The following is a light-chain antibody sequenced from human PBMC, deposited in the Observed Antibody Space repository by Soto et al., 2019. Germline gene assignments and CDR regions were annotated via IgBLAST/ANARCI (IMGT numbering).Light chain of an antibody. Sequence: QCVLAEPGSASGTPGQRVTISCSGSSSNIGSNYVYWYQQLPGTAPKLLIYRNNQRPSGVPDRFSGSKSGTSASLAISGLRSEDEADYYCAAWDDSLSASCVFGTGTKVTVL. J-gene: IGLJ1*01. CDR1: SSNIGSNY. CDR2: RNN. V-gene: IGLV1-47*01. CDR3: AAWDDSLSASCV.